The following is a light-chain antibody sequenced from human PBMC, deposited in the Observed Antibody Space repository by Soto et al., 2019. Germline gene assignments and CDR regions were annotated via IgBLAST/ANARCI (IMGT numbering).Light chain of an antibody. CDR1: ESVHSN. J-gene: IGKJ3*01. V-gene: IGKV3-15*01. CDR3: QEYSNWHPT. Sequence: EVVMTQSPATLSVSPGDRVTLSCRASESVHSNLAWYHQKPGQGPSLLIYYASTRATGVPDRFTGSGSGTEFTLTISSLQSEDFGVYHCQEYSNWHPTFGPGTKVEIK. CDR2: YAS.